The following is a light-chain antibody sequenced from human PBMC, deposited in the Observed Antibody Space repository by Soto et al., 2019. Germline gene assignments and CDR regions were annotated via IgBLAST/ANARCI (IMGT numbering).Light chain of an antibody. V-gene: IGLV1-40*01. Sequence: QSVLTQPPSVSGAPGQRVTISCTGSSSNIGAGYDVHWYQQLPGTAPKLLSYRNSNRPSGVPDRVSGSKSGTSASLAITGLQAEDEADYYCQSYDSSLSGSVFGGGTKLTVL. J-gene: IGLJ3*02. CDR2: RNS. CDR1: SSNIGAGYD. CDR3: QSYDSSLSGSV.